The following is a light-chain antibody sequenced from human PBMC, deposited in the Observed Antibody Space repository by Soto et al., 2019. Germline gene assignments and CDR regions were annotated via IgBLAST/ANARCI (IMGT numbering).Light chain of an antibody. CDR3: QQRSNWPPSIT. J-gene: IGKJ5*01. Sequence: EIVLTQSPGTLSLSPGERATLSCRASQRISNSYLAWYQQKPGQAPRLLLYDASNRATGIPARFSGSGSGTDFTLTISSLEPEDFAFYYCQQRSNWPPSITFGQGTRLEIK. V-gene: IGKV3-11*01. CDR1: QRISNSY. CDR2: DAS.